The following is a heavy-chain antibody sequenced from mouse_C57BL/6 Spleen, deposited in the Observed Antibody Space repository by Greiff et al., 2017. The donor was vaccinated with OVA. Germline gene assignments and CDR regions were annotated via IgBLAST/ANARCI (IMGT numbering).Heavy chain of an antibody. Sequence: EVHLVESGPGLVKPSQSLSLTCSVTGYSITSGYYWNWIRQFPGNKLEWMGYISYDGSNNYNPSLKNRISITRDTSKNQFFLKLNSVTTEDTATYYCAREGSYGNYDYWCQGTTLTVSS. CDR2: ISYDGSN. V-gene: IGHV3-6*01. CDR3: AREGSYGNYDY. D-gene: IGHD2-1*01. J-gene: IGHJ2*01. CDR1: GYSITSGYY.